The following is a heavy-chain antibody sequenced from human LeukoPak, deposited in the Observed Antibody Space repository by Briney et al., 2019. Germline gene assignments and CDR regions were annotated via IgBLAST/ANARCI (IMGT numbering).Heavy chain of an antibody. CDR3: ARGPRFGELLWHWFDP. V-gene: IGHV4-38-2*02. Sequence: SETLSLTCTVSGYSISSGHYWGWIRQPPGKGLEWIGSMYHSGSTYYNPPLKSRVTISEDTSRNQFSLKLRSVTAADTAVYYCARGPRFGELLWHWFDPWGQGTLVTVSS. CDR2: MYHSGST. D-gene: IGHD3-10*01. J-gene: IGHJ5*02. CDR1: GYSISSGHY.